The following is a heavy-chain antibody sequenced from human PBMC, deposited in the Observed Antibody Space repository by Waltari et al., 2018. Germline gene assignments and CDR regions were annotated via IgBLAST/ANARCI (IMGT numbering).Heavy chain of an antibody. CDR2: IKSDGSTT. D-gene: IGHD3-16*01. CDR3: VRSAFLDA. CDR1: GFSFSTYW. J-gene: IGHJ6*02. Sequence: EVQLVESGGGLVQPGGSVRLSCAASGFSFSTYWMNWARQAPGEGLVWVSRIKSDGSTTAYADSVKGRFTTSRDNAKNTLYLQMNSLRADDTAVYYCVRSAFLDAWGQGTTVTVSS. V-gene: IGHV3-74*01.